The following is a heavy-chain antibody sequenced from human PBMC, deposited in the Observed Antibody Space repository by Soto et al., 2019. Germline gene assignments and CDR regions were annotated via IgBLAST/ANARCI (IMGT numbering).Heavy chain of an antibody. J-gene: IGHJ1*01. CDR2: ISGSGGST. CDR1: GFTFSSYA. D-gene: IGHD4-17*01. CDR3: AKPTTGRYFQH. Sequence: GGSLRLSCAASGFTFSSYAMSWVRQAPGKGLEWVSAISGSGGSTYYTDSVKGRFTISRDNSKNTLYLQMNSLRAEDTAVYYCAKPTTGRYFQHWGQGTLVTVSS. V-gene: IGHV3-23*01.